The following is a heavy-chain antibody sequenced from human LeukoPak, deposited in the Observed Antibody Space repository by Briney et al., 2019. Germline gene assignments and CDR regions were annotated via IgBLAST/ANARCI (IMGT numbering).Heavy chain of an antibody. CDR3: ARASYYYDSSGYPGYYFDY. V-gene: IGHV1-2*02. Sequence: ASVKVSCKASGYTFTDYYMHWVRQAPGQGLEWMGWINPNSGGATYAQKFQGRVTMTRDTSISTAYMELSRLRSDDTAVYYCARASYYYDSSGYPGYYFDYWGQGTLVTVSS. CDR1: GYTFTDYY. D-gene: IGHD3-22*01. CDR2: INPNSGGA. J-gene: IGHJ4*02.